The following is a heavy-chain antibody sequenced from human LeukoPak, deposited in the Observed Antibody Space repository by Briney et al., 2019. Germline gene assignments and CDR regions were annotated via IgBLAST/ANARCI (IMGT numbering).Heavy chain of an antibody. J-gene: IGHJ4*02. D-gene: IGHD5-18*01. CDR1: GYSFITYW. Sequence: GEALKISCQGAGYSFITYWIGWVRPLAGKGLEWMGIIYPGDSDTKYSPSFRGQVTISADKSISTAFMQWNSRKASYTAMYYCAKGYTYGLFDYWGQGTLVTVSS. CDR3: AKGYTYGLFDY. CDR2: IYPGDSDT. V-gene: IGHV5-51*01.